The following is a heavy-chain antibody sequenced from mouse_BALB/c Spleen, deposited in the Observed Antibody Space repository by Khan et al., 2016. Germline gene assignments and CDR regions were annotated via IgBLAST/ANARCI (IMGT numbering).Heavy chain of an antibody. V-gene: IGHV1S34*01. J-gene: IGHJ2*01. D-gene: IGHD1-3*01. CDR2: ISCYNGAT. CDR3: TGYDGSSPYSFDY. Sequence: LVKTGASVKISCKASGYSFTGYYMHWVKQSHGKSLEWIGYISCYNGATSYNQKFKGKATFTVDTSSSTAYMQFNSLTSEDSTVYYCTGYDGSSPYSFDYWGQGTTLTVAS. CDR1: GYSFTGYY.